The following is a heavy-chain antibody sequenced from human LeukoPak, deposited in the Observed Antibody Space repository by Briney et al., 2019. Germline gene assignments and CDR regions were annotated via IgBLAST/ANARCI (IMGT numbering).Heavy chain of an antibody. Sequence: PGGSLRLSCAASGFRFSIYGMHWVRQAPGKGLEWVANIKQDGSEKYYVDSVKGRFTISRDNAKNSLYLQMNSLRAEDTAVYYCARVGCGGDCYHFDYWGQGTLVTVSS. J-gene: IGHJ4*02. CDR1: GFRFSIYG. D-gene: IGHD2-21*02. CDR2: IKQDGSEK. CDR3: ARVGCGGDCYHFDY. V-gene: IGHV3-7*01.